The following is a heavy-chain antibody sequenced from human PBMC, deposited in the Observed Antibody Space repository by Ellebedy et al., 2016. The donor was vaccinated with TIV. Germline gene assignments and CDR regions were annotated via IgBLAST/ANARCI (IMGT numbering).Heavy chain of an antibody. CDR1: GGSINSDNY. Sequence: MPSETLSLTCGVSGGSINSDNYWSWVRQSPGRGLEWIGEVYHSGHTNYNPSLRSRVSISVDKSKSQFSLRLRSMTAADTAVYYCARWVGHFDFWGQGAQVTVSS. CDR2: VYHSGHT. J-gene: IGHJ4*02. V-gene: IGHV4-4*02. CDR3: ARWVGHFDF. D-gene: IGHD1-26*01.